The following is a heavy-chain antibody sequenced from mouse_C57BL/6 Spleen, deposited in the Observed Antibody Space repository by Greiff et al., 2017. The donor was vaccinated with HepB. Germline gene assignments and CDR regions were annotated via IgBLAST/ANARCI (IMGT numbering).Heavy chain of an antibody. V-gene: IGHV1-50*01. CDR2: IDPSDSYT. Sequence: VQLQQPGAELVKPGASVKLSCKASGYTFTSYWMQWVKQRPGQGLEWIGEIDPSDSYTNYNQKFKGKATLTVDTSSSTAYMQLSSLTSEDSAVYYGASWGVRRGAWFAYWGQGTLVTVSA. D-gene: IGHD2-14*01. J-gene: IGHJ3*01. CDR3: ASWGVRRGAWFAY. CDR1: GYTFTSYW.